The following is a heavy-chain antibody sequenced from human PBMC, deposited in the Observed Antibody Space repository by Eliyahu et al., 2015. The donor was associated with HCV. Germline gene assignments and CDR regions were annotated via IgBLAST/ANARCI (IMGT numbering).Heavy chain of an antibody. Sequence: QVQLVQSGAEVKKPGASVKVSCKASGYTFIGYYIHWVRQAPGQGLEWMGWINPNSGGTNYAQKFQGSVTMTRDTSISTAYMELSRLRFDDTAVYYCARVATTTGTPFNWFDPWGQGTLVTVSS. CDR3: ARVATTTGTPFNWFDP. D-gene: IGHD1-1*01. J-gene: IGHJ5*02. CDR2: INPNSGGT. V-gene: IGHV1-2*02. CDR1: GYTFIGYY.